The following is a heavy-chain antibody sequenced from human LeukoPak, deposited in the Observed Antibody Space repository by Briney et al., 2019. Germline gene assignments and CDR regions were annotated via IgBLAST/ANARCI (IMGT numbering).Heavy chain of an antibody. CDR3: ARRQQLPYDAFDI. Sequence: GESLKISCKGSGYSFTSYWIGWVRQMPGKGLEWMGIIYPGDSDTRYSPSFQGQVTISADKSNSTAYLQWSSLKASDIAMYYCARRQQLPYDAFDIWGQGTMVTVSS. D-gene: IGHD6-13*01. V-gene: IGHV5-51*01. J-gene: IGHJ3*02. CDR2: IYPGDSDT. CDR1: GYSFTSYW.